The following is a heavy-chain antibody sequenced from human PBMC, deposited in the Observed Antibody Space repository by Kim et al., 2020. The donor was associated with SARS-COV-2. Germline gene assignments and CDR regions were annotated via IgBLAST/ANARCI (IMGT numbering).Heavy chain of an antibody. CDR1: GGTFSSYA. V-gene: IGHV1-69*04. J-gene: IGHJ6*02. D-gene: IGHD2-21*02. CDR3: ARGDCGGDCRADYYYYYGMDV. CDR2: IIPILGIA. Sequence: SVKVSCKASGGTFSSYAISWVRQAPGQGLEWMGRIIPILGIANYAQKFQGRVTITADESTSTAYMELSSLRSEDTAVYYCARGDCGGDCRADYYYYYGMDVWGQGTTVTVSS.